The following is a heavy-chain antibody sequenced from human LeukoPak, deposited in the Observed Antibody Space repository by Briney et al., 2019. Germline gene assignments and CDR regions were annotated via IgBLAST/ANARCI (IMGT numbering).Heavy chain of an antibody. V-gene: IGHV1-18*04. Sequence: GASVKVSCKASGYTFTGYYMHWVRQAPGQGLEWMGRISAYNGNTNYAQKLQGRVTMTTDTSTSTAYMELRSLRSDDTAVYYCAREVTIFGVVIEAYWGQGTLVTVSS. CDR3: AREVTIFGVVIEAY. D-gene: IGHD3-3*01. CDR1: GYTFTGYY. J-gene: IGHJ4*02. CDR2: ISAYNGNT.